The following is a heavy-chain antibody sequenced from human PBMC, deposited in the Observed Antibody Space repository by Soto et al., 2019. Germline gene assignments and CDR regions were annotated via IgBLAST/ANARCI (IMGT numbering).Heavy chain of an antibody. Sequence: PGGSLRLSCAASGFTFSTFGMNWVRQAPGKGLEWVSSITSSSSDIYYADSVKGRFTISRDNAKNSLYLQMNSLRAEDTAVYFCARDRVVESPAYNWYYYYALDVWGPGTTVTVSS. J-gene: IGHJ6*02. CDR1: GFTFSTFG. V-gene: IGHV3-21*01. D-gene: IGHD2-2*01. CDR2: ITSSSSDI. CDR3: ARDRVVESPAYNWYYYYALDV.